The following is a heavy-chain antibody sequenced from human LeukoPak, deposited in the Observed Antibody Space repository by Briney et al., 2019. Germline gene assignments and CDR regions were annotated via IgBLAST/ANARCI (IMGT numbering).Heavy chain of an antibody. V-gene: IGHV3-11*04. CDR2: ISSSGSTI. CDR3: ARGGGSGSYSYYYYMDV. CDR1: GFTVSSNY. J-gene: IGHJ6*03. Sequence: GGSLRLSCAASGFTVSSNYMSWVRQAPGKGPEWVSYISSSGSTIYYADSVKGRFTISRDNAKKSLYLQMNSLRAEDTAVYYCARGGGSGSYSYYYYMDVWGKGTTVTISS. D-gene: IGHD3-10*01.